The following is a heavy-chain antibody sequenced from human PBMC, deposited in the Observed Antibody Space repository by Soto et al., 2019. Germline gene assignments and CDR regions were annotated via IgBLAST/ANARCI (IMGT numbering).Heavy chain of an antibody. CDR2: IYHSGST. CDR3: ARGTVTVTTYYFDY. Sequence: PSETLSLTCAVSSGSISSSNWWSWVRQPPGKGLEWIGEIYHSGSTNYNPSLKSRVTISVDKSKNQFSLKLSSVTAADTAVYYCARGTVTVTTYYFDYWGQGTLVTVSS. V-gene: IGHV4-4*02. D-gene: IGHD4-17*01. J-gene: IGHJ4*02. CDR1: SGSISSSNW.